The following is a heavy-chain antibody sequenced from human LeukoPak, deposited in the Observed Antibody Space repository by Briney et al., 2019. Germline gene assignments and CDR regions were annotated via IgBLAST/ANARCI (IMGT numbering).Heavy chain of an antibody. V-gene: IGHV1-2*02. D-gene: IGHD3-3*01. CDR1: GYTFTGYY. CDR2: INPNSGGT. CDR3: ARVRGFWSGYYTGDYYYYYMDV. J-gene: IGHJ6*03. Sequence: EASVKVSCKASGYTFTGYYMHWVRQAPGQGLEWMGWINPNSGGTNYAQKFQGRVTMTRDTPISTAYMELSRLRSDDTAVYYCARVRGFWSGYYTGDYYYYYMDVWGKGTTVTVSS.